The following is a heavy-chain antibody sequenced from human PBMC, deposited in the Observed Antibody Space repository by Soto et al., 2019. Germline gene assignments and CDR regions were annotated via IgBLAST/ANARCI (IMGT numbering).Heavy chain of an antibody. Sequence: SLTCTVSGGSISSYYWSWIRQPPGKGLEWIGYIYYSGSTNYNPSLKSRVTISVDTSKNQFSLKLSSVTAADTAVYYCARASAAGSNWFDPWGQGTRVTV. CDR1: GGSISSYY. CDR3: ARASAAGSNWFDP. CDR2: IYYSGST. V-gene: IGHV4-59*01. J-gene: IGHJ5*02. D-gene: IGHD6-13*01.